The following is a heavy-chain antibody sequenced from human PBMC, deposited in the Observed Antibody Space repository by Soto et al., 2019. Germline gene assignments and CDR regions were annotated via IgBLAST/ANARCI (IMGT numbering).Heavy chain of an antibody. Sequence: ASVKVSCKTSGYTFTTYGISWVRQAPGQGLEWMGWITTDKGKTTYAQKFQGRVTMTTDTSTSTAYMELRSLRSDDTAVYYCARLPWADYGGIFDPWGQGTLVTVSS. J-gene: IGHJ5*02. CDR3: ARLPWADYGGIFDP. CDR2: ITTDKGKT. D-gene: IGHD4-17*01. V-gene: IGHV1-18*01. CDR1: GYTFTTYG.